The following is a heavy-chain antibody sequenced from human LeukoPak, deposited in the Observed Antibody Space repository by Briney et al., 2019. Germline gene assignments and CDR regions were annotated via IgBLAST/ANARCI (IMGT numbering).Heavy chain of an antibody. CDR1: GGSFSGYY. Sequence: SSGTLSLTCAVYGGSFSGYYWSWIRQPPGKGLEWIGEINHSGSTNYNPSLKSRVTISVDTSKNQFSLKLSSVTAADTAVYYCASSEGYYYYGMDVWGQGTTVTVSS. CDR2: INHSGST. V-gene: IGHV4-34*01. CDR3: ASSEGYYYYGMDV. J-gene: IGHJ6*02.